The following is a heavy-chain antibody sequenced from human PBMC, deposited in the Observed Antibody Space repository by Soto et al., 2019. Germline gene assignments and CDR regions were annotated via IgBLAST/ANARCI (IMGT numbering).Heavy chain of an antibody. V-gene: IGHV1-2*02. J-gene: IGHJ6*02. CDR1: GYTFTGYY. Sequence: ASVKVSCKASGYTFTGYYMHWVRQAPGQGLEWMGWINPNSGGTNYAQKFQGRVTMTRDTSISTAYMELSRLRPDDTAVYYCARDKVVPAATSYYYYGMDVWGQGTTVTVSS. CDR2: INPNSGGT. D-gene: IGHD2-2*01. CDR3: ARDKVVPAATSYYYYGMDV.